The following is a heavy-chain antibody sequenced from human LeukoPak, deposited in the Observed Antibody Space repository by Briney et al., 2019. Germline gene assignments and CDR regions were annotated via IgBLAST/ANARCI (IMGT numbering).Heavy chain of an antibody. Sequence: PGGSLRLSCAASGFTFSDYSMNWVRQAPGRGLEWLSYIGLASGFTSYADSVKGRFTISSDTARNSLYLHLSSLRAEDTAVYFCARDHNWAFDSWGQGTLVTVSS. CDR1: GFTFSDYS. V-gene: IGHV3-21*05. J-gene: IGHJ4*02. CDR2: IGLASGFT. CDR3: ARDHNWAFDS. D-gene: IGHD1-20*01.